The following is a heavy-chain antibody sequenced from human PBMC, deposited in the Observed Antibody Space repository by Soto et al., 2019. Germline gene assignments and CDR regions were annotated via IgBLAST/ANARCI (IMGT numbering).Heavy chain of an antibody. D-gene: IGHD3-10*01. CDR1: GYTFISYG. CDR2: ISAYNGNT. CDR3: ARDFVPGRMVRGVSAFDI. Sequence: QVQLVQSGAEVKKPGASVKVSCKASGYTFISYGISWVRQAPGQGLERMGWISAYNGNTNYAQKVQGRVTMTTDTFTSTAYMELKSLRSDDTAVYYCARDFVPGRMVRGVSAFDIWGQGTMVTVSS. J-gene: IGHJ3*02. V-gene: IGHV1-18*04.